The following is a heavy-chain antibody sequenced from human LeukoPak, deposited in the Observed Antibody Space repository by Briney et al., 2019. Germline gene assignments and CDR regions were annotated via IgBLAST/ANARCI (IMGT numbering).Heavy chain of an antibody. CDR2: IYTSGST. Sequence: TSETLSLTCTGSGGSISSYYWSWIRQPAGKGLEWIGRIYTSGSTNYNPSLKSRVTMSVDTSKNQFSLKLSSVTAADTAVYYCARTPPKGPYYYYMDVWGKGTTVTVSS. V-gene: IGHV4-4*07. CDR3: ARTPPKGPYYYYMDV. J-gene: IGHJ6*03. CDR1: GGSISSYY.